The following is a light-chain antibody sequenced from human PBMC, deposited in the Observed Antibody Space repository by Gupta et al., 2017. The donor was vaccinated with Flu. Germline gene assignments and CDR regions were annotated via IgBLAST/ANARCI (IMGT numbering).Light chain of an antibody. CDR1: QSLSTTY. V-gene: IGKV3-20*01. J-gene: IGKJ2*01. CDR2: GAS. Sequence: EIVLTQSPGTLSLSPGERVTLSCRASQSLSTTYFAWEQQNPSQTPSLIIYGASRRAADITGRFWGGGEHNDFTRTSSRLENEGCEVYYMQHDGRSHTFGQGTKMEIK. CDR3: QHDGRSHT.